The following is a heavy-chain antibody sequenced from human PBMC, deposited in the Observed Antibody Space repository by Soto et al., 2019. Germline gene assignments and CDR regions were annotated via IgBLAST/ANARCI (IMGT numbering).Heavy chain of an antibody. J-gene: IGHJ5*02. CDR3: ARPVTKYSSSWDNWFDP. CDR2: INAGNGNT. Sequence: ASVKVSCKASGYTFTSYAMHWVRQAPGQRLEWMGWINAGNGNTKYSQKFQGRVTITRDTSAGTAYMGLSSLRSEDTAVYYCARPVTKYSSSWDNWFDPWGQGTLVTVSS. V-gene: IGHV1-3*01. CDR1: GYTFTSYA. D-gene: IGHD6-13*01.